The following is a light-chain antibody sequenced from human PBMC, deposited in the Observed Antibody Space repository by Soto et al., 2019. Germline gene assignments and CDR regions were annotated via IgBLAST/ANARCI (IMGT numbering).Light chain of an antibody. CDR2: GAS. V-gene: IGKV3-15*01. J-gene: IGKJ4*01. Sequence: EIVMTQSPATLSVSPGERATLSCRASQSIGSNLAWYQQRPGQGPRLLIYGASTRATGIPARFRGSGSGTEFTLNINGLQPEDFVVYYCQQYDNWPPTFGGGTKVDIK. CDR1: QSIGSN. CDR3: QQYDNWPPT.